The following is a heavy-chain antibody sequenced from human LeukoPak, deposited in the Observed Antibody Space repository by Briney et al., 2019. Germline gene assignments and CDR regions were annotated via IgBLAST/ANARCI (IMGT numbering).Heavy chain of an antibody. D-gene: IGHD1-26*01. V-gene: IGHV4-34*01. CDR2: ITRSGST. CDR1: GGSFSDYY. Sequence: SETLSLTCAVYGGSFSDYYWTWIRQPPGKGLEWIGEITRSGSTNYNPSLKSRVTISVDTAKNRFSLKLSSVTAADTAVYYCARVSRSGWQFYSGFDIWGQGTMVTVSS. J-gene: IGHJ3*02. CDR3: ARVSRSGWQFYSGFDI.